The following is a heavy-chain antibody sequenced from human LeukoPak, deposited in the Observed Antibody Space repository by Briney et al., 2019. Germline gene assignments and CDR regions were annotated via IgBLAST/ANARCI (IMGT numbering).Heavy chain of an antibody. CDR2: ISDSGGST. V-gene: IGHV3-23*01. CDR3: AKLVLTYYYDSSGYVDY. Sequence: GGSLRLSCAVSGFTFSSYAMSWVRQAPGKGLEWVSGISDSGGSTYYADSVKGRFTISRDNSKNTLYLQMNSLRAEDTAVYYCAKLVLTYYYDSSGYVDYWGQGTLVTVSS. CDR1: GFTFSSYA. J-gene: IGHJ4*02. D-gene: IGHD3-22*01.